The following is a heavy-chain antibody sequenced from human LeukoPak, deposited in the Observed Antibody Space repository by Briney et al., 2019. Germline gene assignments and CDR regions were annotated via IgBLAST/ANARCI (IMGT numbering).Heavy chain of an antibody. CDR3: AKRRTTVISLDQ. J-gene: IGHJ4*02. Sequence: PGGSLRLSCAASGFTFTDYAITWVRQAPGKGLEWVSAVSTSGGSTYYADSVKGRFTISRDNSKNTLYLQMNNLRAEDTAVYYCAKRRTTVISLDQWGQGTLVTVSS. D-gene: IGHD4-17*01. CDR2: VSTSGGST. CDR1: GFTFTDYA. V-gene: IGHV3-23*01.